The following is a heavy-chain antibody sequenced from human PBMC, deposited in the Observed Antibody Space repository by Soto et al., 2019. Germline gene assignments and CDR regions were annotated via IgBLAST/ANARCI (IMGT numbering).Heavy chain of an antibody. V-gene: IGHV4-38-2*01. CDR3: ARGHIVVVPTVGWFDP. Sequence: PSETLSLTCAVSGYFISSGYYWGWIRQPPGKGLECIGIIFHGGSTHYTPSLKSRVTISRDTSKNPVSLRMSCVTAADTAVYYCARGHIVVVPTVGWFDPWGQGTLVTVSS. J-gene: IGHJ5*02. CDR1: GYFISSGYY. D-gene: IGHD2-2*01. CDR2: IFHGGST.